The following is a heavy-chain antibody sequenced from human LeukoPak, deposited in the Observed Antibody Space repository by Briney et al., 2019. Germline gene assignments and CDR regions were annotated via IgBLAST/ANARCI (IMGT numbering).Heavy chain of an antibody. CDR1: GYSFIDYY. J-gene: IGHJ4*02. CDR2: INPKNGDT. D-gene: IGHD3-16*01. CDR3: ARAGTVMLLDY. V-gene: IGHV1-2*02. Sequence: ASVKVSCKASGYSFIDYYMHWVRQAPGQGLEWMGWINPKNGDTNYAQKFQGRVSLTRDAFISTAYMELSRLRSDDTAVYYCARAGTVMLLDYWGQGTLVTVSS.